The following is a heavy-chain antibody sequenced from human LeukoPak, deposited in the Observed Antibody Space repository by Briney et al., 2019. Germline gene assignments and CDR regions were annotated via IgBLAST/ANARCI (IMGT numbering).Heavy chain of an antibody. CDR1: RGSISNYY. Sequence: PSETLSLTCTVSRGSISNYYWSWIRQPPGKGLEWIGYISYSGTTKYNPSLKGRVTISVDTSKSQFSLNLSSVTAADTAVYYCARDSYNYGSGSFDYWGQGTLVTASS. J-gene: IGHJ4*02. V-gene: IGHV4-59*01. CDR3: ARDSYNYGSGSFDY. CDR2: ISYSGTT. D-gene: IGHD5-18*01.